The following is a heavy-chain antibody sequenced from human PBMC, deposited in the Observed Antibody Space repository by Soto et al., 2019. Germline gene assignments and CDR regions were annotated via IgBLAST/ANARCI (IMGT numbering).Heavy chain of an antibody. D-gene: IGHD3-22*01. J-gene: IGHJ4*02. CDR1: GVSISRSSYY. Sequence: SETLSLTCSVSGVSISRSSYYWAWIRQPPGKGLEWIGSLNYSGSTYYNPSLKSRVTISADLSKNQFSLKLTSVTAADTAVYFFVRQHSYASRAWGQRTMVTVSS. CDR3: VRQHSYASRA. V-gene: IGHV4-39*01. CDR2: LNYSGST.